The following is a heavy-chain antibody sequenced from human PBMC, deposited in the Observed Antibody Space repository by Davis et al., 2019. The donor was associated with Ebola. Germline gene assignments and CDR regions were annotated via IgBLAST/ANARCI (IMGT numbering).Heavy chain of an antibody. CDR2: INPNSGGT. Sequence: AASVKVSCMASGYTLTGYYMHWVRQAPGQGLEWMGRINPNSGGTNYAQKFQGRVTMTRNTSISTAYMELSSLRSEDTAVYYCARGGRYYDSSGYLYYYYGMDVWGKGTTVTVSS. D-gene: IGHD3-22*01. CDR3: ARGGRYYDSSGYLYYYYGMDV. V-gene: IGHV1-2*06. CDR1: GYTLTGYY. J-gene: IGHJ6*04.